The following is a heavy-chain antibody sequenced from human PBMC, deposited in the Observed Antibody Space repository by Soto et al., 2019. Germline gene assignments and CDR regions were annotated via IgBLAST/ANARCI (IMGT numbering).Heavy chain of an antibody. V-gene: IGHV3-43*01. CDR1: GISFDDYT. D-gene: IGHD1-26*01. CDR2: ISWDGGST. CDR3: AKGVTYSGSFGYFQH. J-gene: IGHJ1*01. Sequence: PGGSLRLSCAACGISFDDYTMRWVRQAPGKGLEWVCLISWDGGSTYYADSVKGRLTISRDNSKNCLCLQMNSLRTEDTALYYCAKGVTYSGSFGYFQHWSQGTLVTVSS.